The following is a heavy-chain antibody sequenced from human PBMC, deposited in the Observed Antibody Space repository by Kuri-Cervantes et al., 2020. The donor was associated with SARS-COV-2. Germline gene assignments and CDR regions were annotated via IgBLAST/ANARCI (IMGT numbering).Heavy chain of an antibody. J-gene: IGHJ4*02. Sequence: GESLKISCAASGFTFSGSAMHWVRQASGKGLEWVGRIRSKANSYATAYAASVKGRFTISRDDSKNTAYLQMNSLKTEDTAVYYCTSRGYSYGYDYWGQGTLVTVSS. CDR1: GFTFSGSA. V-gene: IGHV3-73*01. D-gene: IGHD5-18*01. CDR2: IRSKANSYAT. CDR3: TSRGYSYGYDY.